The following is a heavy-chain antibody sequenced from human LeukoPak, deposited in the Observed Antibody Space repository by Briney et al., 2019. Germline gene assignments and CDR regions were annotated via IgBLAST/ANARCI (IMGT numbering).Heavy chain of an antibody. J-gene: IGHJ4*02. CDR2: IYSGGST. Sequence: PGGSLRLSCAASGFTVSSNYMSWVRQAPGKGLEWVSVIYSGGSTYYADSVKGRFTISRDNSKNTLYLQMNSLRAEDTAVYYCAKSFPRGSYSSSWYDYWGQGTLVTVSS. V-gene: IGHV3-66*01. CDR1: GFTVSSNY. CDR3: AKSFPRGSYSSSWYDY. D-gene: IGHD6-13*01.